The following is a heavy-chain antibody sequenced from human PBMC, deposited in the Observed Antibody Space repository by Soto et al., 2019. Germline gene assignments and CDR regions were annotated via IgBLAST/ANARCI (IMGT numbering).Heavy chain of an antibody. D-gene: IGHD6-13*01. CDR1: GGTFSSYA. V-gene: IGHV1-69*13. Sequence: SVKVSCKASGGTFSSYAISWVRQAPGQGLEWMGGIIPIFGTVNYAQKFQGRVTITADESTSTAYMELSSLRSEDTAVYYCARDPGGAAAGTPFFWFDPWGQGTLVTVSS. CDR3: ARDPGGAAAGTPFFWFDP. CDR2: IIPIFGTV. J-gene: IGHJ5*02.